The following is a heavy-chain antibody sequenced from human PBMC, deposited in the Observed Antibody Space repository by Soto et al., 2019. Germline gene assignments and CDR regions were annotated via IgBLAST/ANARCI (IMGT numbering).Heavy chain of an antibody. CDR1: GFTFSSYG. CDR3: AKDLSIAAHRDDLNWFDP. J-gene: IGHJ5*02. CDR2: LSYAGSNK. D-gene: IGHD6-6*01. Sequence: GGSLRLSCAASGFTFSSYGMHCVRQTPGKGLEWVEVLSYAGSNKYYADSVKGRFTISRDNSKNTLYLQMNSLRAEDTAVYYCAKDLSIAAHRDDLNWFDPWGQGTLVTVS. V-gene: IGHV3-30*18.